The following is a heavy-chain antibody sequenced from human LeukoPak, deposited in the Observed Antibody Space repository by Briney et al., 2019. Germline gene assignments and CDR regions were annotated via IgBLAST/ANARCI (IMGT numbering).Heavy chain of an antibody. V-gene: IGHV3-23*01. J-gene: IGHJ4*02. CDR1: GFTFSSFA. Sequence: GGSLRLSCAASGFTFSSFAMSWVRQAPGKGLEWVSAISSSGGSTYYADSVKGRFTSSRDNSKNTLCLQMNSLRAEDTAVYYCAKDQSGSYAPDYWGQGTLVTVSS. CDR3: AKDQSGSYAPDY. CDR2: ISSSGGST. D-gene: IGHD1-26*01.